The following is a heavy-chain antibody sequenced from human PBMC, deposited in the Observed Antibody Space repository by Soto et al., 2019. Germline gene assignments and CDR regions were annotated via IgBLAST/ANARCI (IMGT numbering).Heavy chain of an antibody. V-gene: IGHV4-59*01. CDR1: GGSISSYY. CDR3: ARVDYGGNSHY. Sequence: SETLSLTCTVSGGSISSYYWSWIRQPPGKGLEWIGYIYYSGSTNYNPSLKSRVTISVDTSKNQFSLKLSSVTAADTAVYYCARVDYGGNSHYWGQGPLVTVSS. CDR2: IYYSGST. D-gene: IGHD4-17*01. J-gene: IGHJ4*02.